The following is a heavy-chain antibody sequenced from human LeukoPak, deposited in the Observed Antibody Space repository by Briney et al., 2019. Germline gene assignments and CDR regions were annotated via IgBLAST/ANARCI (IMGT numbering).Heavy chain of an antibody. V-gene: IGHV3-33*01. D-gene: IGHD6-13*01. CDR3: ASLGGAAAGIIFDY. J-gene: IGHJ4*02. CDR2: IWYDGSNK. CDR1: GFTFSSYG. Sequence: PGRSLRLSCAASGFTFSSYGMHWVRQAPGKGLEWVAVIWYDGSNKYYADSVKGRSTISRDNSKNTLYLQMNSLRAEDTAVYYCASLGGAAAGIIFDYWGQGTLVTVSS.